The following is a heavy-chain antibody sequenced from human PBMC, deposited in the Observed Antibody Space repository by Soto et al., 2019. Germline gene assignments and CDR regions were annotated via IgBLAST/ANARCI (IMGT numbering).Heavy chain of an antibody. CDR3: ATNLDRTIFGVVIFAGFDP. J-gene: IGHJ5*02. D-gene: IGHD3-3*01. Sequence: QVQLVESGGGLVKPGGSLRLSCAASGFTFSDYYMSWIRQAPGKGLEWVSYISSSGSTIYYADSVKGRFTISRDNAKNSLYLQMNSLIAEDTAVYYCATNLDRTIFGVVIFAGFDPWGQGTLVTVSS. CDR1: GFTFSDYY. CDR2: ISSSGSTI. V-gene: IGHV3-11*01.